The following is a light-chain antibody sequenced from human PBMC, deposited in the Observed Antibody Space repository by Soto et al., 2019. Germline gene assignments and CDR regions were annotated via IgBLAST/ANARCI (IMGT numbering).Light chain of an antibody. CDR1: QSISSTF. J-gene: IGKJ3*01. V-gene: IGKV3-20*01. Sequence: EIGLTQSPATLSLSPGERATLSCRASQSISSTFLAWYQQKPGQAPRLLIKDASSRATGIPDRFSGSGSGTDFSLTISRLEPEDFAVYFCQQYGTSPFTFGPGTKVDI. CDR2: DAS. CDR3: QQYGTSPFT.